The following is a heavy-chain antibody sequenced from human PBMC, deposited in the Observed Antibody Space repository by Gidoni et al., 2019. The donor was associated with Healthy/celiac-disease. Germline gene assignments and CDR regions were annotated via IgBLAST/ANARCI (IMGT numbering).Heavy chain of an antibody. Sequence: QLQLQESGSGPVKPSQTLSLTCAVSGGSISSGGYSWRWLRQPPGKGLEWIGYIYHSGSSYYNPSLKSRVTISVDRSKNQFSLKLSSVTAADTAVYYCARRAYGSGSYFDYWGQGTLVTVSS. D-gene: IGHD3-10*01. V-gene: IGHV4-30-2*01. CDR1: GGSISSGGYS. CDR3: ARRAYGSGSYFDY. J-gene: IGHJ4*02. CDR2: IYHSGSS.